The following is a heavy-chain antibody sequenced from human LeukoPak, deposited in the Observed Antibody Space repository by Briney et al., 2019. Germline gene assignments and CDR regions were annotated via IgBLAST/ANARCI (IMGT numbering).Heavy chain of an antibody. Sequence: GGSLRLSCAASGFTFSSYAMSWVRQAPGKGLEWVSAISGSGGSTYYADSVKGRFTISRDNSKNTLYLQMNSLRAEGTAVYYCAKPPPGAADYYYYYGMDVWGQGTTVTVSS. D-gene: IGHD7-27*01. V-gene: IGHV3-23*01. CDR1: GFTFSSYA. J-gene: IGHJ6*02. CDR2: ISGSGGST. CDR3: AKPPPGAADYYYYYGMDV.